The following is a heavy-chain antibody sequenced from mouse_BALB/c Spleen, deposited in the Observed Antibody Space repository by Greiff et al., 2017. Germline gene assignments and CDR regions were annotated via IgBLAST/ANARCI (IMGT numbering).Heavy chain of an antibody. J-gene: IGHJ3*01. CDR1: GFTFSSYT. CDR2: ISSGGGST. Sequence: EVQLVESGGGLVQPGGSLKLSCAASGFTFSSYTMSWVRQTPEKRLEWVAYISSGGGSTYYPDTVKGRFTISRDNAKNTLYLQMSSLKSEDTAMYYCARHEGYYGSSSFAYWGQGTLVTVSA. CDR3: ARHEGYYGSSSFAY. D-gene: IGHD1-1*01. V-gene: IGHV5-12-1*01.